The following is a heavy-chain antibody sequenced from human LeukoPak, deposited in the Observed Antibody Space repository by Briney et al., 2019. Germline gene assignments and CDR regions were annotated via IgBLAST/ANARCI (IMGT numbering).Heavy chain of an antibody. CDR1: GFTFSSYG. D-gene: IGHD3-16*01. CDR3: TKDKSRGRSSYYFDY. J-gene: IGHJ4*02. V-gene: IGHV3-30*18. Sequence: GGSLRLSCAASGFTFSSYGMHWVRQAPGKGLEWVAVISYDGSNNSYADSVKGRFTISRDNSKNTLYLQMNSLRAEDTAAYYCTKDKSRGRSSYYFDYCGQGTLGTVSS. CDR2: ISYDGSNN.